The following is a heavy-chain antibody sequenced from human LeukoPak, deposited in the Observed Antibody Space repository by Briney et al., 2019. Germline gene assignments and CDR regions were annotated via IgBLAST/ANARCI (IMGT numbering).Heavy chain of an antibody. CDR2: IIPIFGTA. Sequence: SVKVSCKASGGTFSSYAISWVRQAPGQGLEWMGGIIPIFGTANYAQKFQGRVTITTDESTSTAYMELSSLRSEDTAVYYCARGPMTTVLDWYFDLWGRGTLVTVSS. V-gene: IGHV1-69*05. D-gene: IGHD4-11*01. J-gene: IGHJ2*01. CDR3: ARGPMTTVLDWYFDL. CDR1: GGTFSSYA.